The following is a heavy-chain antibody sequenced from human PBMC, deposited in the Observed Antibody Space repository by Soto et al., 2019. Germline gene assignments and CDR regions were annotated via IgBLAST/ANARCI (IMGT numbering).Heavy chain of an antibody. CDR2: INHSGST. D-gene: IGHD4-17*01. J-gene: IGHJ4*02. Sequence: ETLSLTCAVYGGSFSGYYWSWIRQPPGKGLEWIGEINHSGSTNYNPSLKSRVTISVDTSKNQFSLKLSSVTAADTAVYYCASRSYGDYSLGKTNFDYWGQGTLVTVSS. CDR3: ASRSYGDYSLGKTNFDY. V-gene: IGHV4-34*01. CDR1: GGSFSGYY.